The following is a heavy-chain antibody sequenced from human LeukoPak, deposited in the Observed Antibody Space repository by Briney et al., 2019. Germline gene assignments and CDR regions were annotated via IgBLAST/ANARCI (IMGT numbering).Heavy chain of an antibody. V-gene: IGHV7-4-1*02. CDR1: GYIFSSYA. CDR3: ATYRSADLGFDP. CDR2: INTDTGNP. D-gene: IGHD6-25*01. Sequence: ASVNVSCKASGYIFSSYAINWVRQAPGQGLEWMGWINTDTGNPTYAQGFTGRFVFSLDTSVSTAYLQINSLKAEDTGVYYCATYRSADLGFDPWGQGTLVTVSS. J-gene: IGHJ5*02.